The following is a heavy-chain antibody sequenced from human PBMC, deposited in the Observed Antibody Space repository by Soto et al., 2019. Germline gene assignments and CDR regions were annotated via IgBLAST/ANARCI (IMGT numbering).Heavy chain of an antibody. V-gene: IGHV3-43*01. J-gene: IGHJ6*02. CDR3: SKDINPVRTTYYYYYGMDV. CDR1: GFTFDDYT. Sequence: GGSLRLSCAASGFTFDDYTMHWVRQAPGKGLEWVSLISWDGGSTYYAESVKGRFTISRDNSKNYLYLQMNSLRTEDTALYFCSKDINPVRTTYYYYYGMDVWGQGTTVTVSS. D-gene: IGHD1-1*01. CDR2: ISWDGGST.